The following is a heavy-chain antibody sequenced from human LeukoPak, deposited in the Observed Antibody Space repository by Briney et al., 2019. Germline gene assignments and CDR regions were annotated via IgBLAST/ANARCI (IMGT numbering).Heavy chain of an antibody. J-gene: IGHJ3*02. CDR1: GFTFSNHW. D-gene: IGHD2-21*01. V-gene: IGHV3-74*01. CDR2: MNSDGGSI. Sequence: PGGSLRLSCTASGFTFSNHWMHWVRQAPGKGLVWVARMNSDGGSITYGDSVKGRFTISRDNAKNTLYLQVNSLTAEDTAVYYCARGHSVVMPPNAFDIWGQGTMVTVSS. CDR3: ARGHSVVMPPNAFDI.